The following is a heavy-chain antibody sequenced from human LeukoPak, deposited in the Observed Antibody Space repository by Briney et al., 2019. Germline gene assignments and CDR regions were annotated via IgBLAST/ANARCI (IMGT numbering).Heavy chain of an antibody. V-gene: IGHV1-2*02. J-gene: IGHJ4*02. CDR1: GYTFTGYF. D-gene: IGHD6-25*01. Sequence: ASVNVSCKASGYTFTGYFMHWVRQAPGQGLEWMGWIKTNSGGTKYAQKFQGRVTMTRDTSISTAYMELTRLRSDDTAVYYCAREEAATPSDFDYWGQGTLDTVSS. CDR2: IKTNSGGT. CDR3: AREEAATPSDFDY.